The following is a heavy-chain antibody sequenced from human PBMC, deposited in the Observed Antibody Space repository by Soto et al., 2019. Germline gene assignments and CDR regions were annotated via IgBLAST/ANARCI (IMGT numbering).Heavy chain of an antibody. V-gene: IGHV3-64D*06. D-gene: IGHD2-2*02. CDR1: GFTFSSYA. CDR2: ISSNGGST. Sequence: GGSLRLSCSASGFTFSSYAMHWVRQAPGKGLEYVSAISSNGGSTYYADSVKGRFTISRDNSKNTLYLQMSSLRAEDTAVYYCVKDRSCSSTSCYTLVFDYWGQGTLVTVSS. J-gene: IGHJ4*02. CDR3: VKDRSCSSTSCYTLVFDY.